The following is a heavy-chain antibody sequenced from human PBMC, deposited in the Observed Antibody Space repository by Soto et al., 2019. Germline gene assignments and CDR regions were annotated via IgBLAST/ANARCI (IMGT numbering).Heavy chain of an antibody. J-gene: IGHJ4*02. V-gene: IGHV3-23*01. CDR1: RFSFSSYE. CDR2: VSLTGDRT. CDR3: ARGGGYCTPTSCAIDS. Sequence: PGGSLRLSCVASRFSFSSYEMSWVRQAAGKGLEWVSRVSLTGDRTNYAGSVKGRFTVSRDNFKNTPYLEMDSLRPEDTAIYYCARGGGYCTPTSCAIDSWGRGTPVTVSS. D-gene: IGHD2-8*01.